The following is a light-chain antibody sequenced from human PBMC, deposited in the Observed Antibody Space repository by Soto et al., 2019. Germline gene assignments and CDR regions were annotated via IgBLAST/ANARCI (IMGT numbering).Light chain of an antibody. CDR3: QQSYGTPQT. Sequence: DIQMTQSPSSLSASVGDRVTITCRASQSISNYLKWYQQKPGKAPKLLMYVASSLQSEVPSRFSGNGSGTDFTLTISSLQPEDFATYSCQQSYGTPQTFGQGTKVEIK. CDR2: VAS. CDR1: QSISNY. J-gene: IGKJ1*01. V-gene: IGKV1-39*01.